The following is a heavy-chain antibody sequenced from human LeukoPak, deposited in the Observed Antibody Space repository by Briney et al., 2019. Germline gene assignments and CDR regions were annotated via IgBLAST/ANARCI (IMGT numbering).Heavy chain of an antibody. V-gene: IGHV3-23*01. CDR1: GFNFNDYD. CDR3: VKGRTGSRYSAMDV. D-gene: IGHD3-9*01. CDR2: ITGLSDNI. Sequence: GGSLRLSCEASGFNFNDYDIEWIRQPPGKGLEWVSVITGLSDNIDYAESVKGRFTISRDNSKNTLYLQMNSLRAEDTALYYCVKGRTGSRYSAMDVWAKGTTVTVSS. J-gene: IGHJ6*04.